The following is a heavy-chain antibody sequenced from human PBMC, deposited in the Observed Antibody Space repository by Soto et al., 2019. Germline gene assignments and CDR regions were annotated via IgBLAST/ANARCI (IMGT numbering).Heavy chain of an antibody. Sequence: EVQLVESGGGLVQPGRSLRLSCAASGFTVEDYAMPWVRQAPGKGLEWGSGISWNSGSIGYADSVKGRFTISRDNAKNSLYLQMNSLRAEDPALYYCARLVPATATYYYYYGMDVWVQGTTVTVSS. CDR3: ARLVPATATYYYYYGMDV. V-gene: IGHV3-9*01. CDR2: ISWNSGSI. D-gene: IGHD2-2*01. J-gene: IGHJ6*02. CDR1: GFTVEDYA.